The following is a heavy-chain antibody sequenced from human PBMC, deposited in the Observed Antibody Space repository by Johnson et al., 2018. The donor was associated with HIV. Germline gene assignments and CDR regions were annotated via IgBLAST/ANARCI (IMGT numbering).Heavy chain of an antibody. Sequence: QVQLVESGGGVVQPGRSLRLSCAASGFTFSSYGMHWVRQAPGKGLEWVAVISYDGSNKYYADSVKGRFTISRDNSKNTLYLQMNSLRAGDTAVYYCTRAPSVGATWRHAFDIWGQGTMVTVSS. J-gene: IGHJ3*02. CDR1: GFTFSSYG. CDR3: TRAPSVGATWRHAFDI. D-gene: IGHD1-26*01. CDR2: ISYDGSNK. V-gene: IGHV3-30*03.